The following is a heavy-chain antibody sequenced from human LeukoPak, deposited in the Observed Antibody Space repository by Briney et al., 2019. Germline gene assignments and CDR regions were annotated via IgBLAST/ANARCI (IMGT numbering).Heavy chain of an antibody. CDR2: IIPILGIA. J-gene: IGHJ6*02. CDR3: ARDPGSSSSGGYYYGMDV. CDR1: GGTFSSYA. V-gene: IGHV1-69*04. D-gene: IGHD6-6*01. Sequence: ASVKVSCKASGGTFSSYAISWVRQAPGQGLEWMGRIIPILGIANCAQKFQGRVTITADKSTSTAYMELSRLRSDDTAVYYCARDPGSSSSGGYYYGMDVWGQGTTVTVSS.